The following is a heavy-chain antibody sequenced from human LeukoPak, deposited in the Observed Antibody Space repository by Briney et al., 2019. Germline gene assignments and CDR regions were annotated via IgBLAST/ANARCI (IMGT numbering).Heavy chain of an antibody. CDR2: INPNDGDT. CDR3: ARANFLYCSSTTCLFDY. V-gene: IGHV1-2*02. CDR1: GYTFTDYY. Sequence: PGASVKVSCKASGYTFTDYYMHWVRQAPGQGFEWMGWINPNDGDTNYAQKFQGRVTMTRDTSISTAHMEVSRLRSDDTAVYYCARANFLYCSSTTCLFDYRGQGTLVTVSS. D-gene: IGHD2-2*01. J-gene: IGHJ4*02.